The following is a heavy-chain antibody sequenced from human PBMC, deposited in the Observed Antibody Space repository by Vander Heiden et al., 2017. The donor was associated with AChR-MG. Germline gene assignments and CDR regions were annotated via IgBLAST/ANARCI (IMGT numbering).Heavy chain of an antibody. CDR1: GFRFGFYS. V-gene: IGHV3-48*01. Sequence: EVQLVESGGGLVQPGGSLRLACSGGGFRFGFYSMNGVRQAPGKGLEWVAYISSSGNTIYYAGRVQGRFTISRDNGKNALYLQMKSLRVEDTGVYFCARDPGDSSDHYGVGYFQHWGQGTLVTVSS. CDR3: ARDPGDSSDHYGVGYFQH. J-gene: IGHJ1*01. CDR2: ISSSGNTI. D-gene: IGHD6-19*01.